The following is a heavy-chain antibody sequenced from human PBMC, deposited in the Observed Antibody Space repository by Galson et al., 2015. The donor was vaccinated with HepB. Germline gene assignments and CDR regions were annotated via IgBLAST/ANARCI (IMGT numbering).Heavy chain of an antibody. D-gene: IGHD4-17*01. CDR2: IWYDGSNK. J-gene: IGHJ5*02. V-gene: IGHV3-33*01. CDR3: ASVYGDNGGWFDP. Sequence: SLRLSCAASGFTFSSYGMHWVRQAPGKGLEWVAVIWYDGSNKYYADSVKGRFTISRDNSKNTLYLQMNSLRAEDTAVYYCASVYGDNGGWFDPWGQGTLVTVSS. CDR1: GFTFSSYG.